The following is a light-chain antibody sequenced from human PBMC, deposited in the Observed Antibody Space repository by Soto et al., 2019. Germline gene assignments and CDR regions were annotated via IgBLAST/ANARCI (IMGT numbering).Light chain of an antibody. CDR1: QSINGR. CDR3: QQYKVYPYT. CDR2: DVS. Sequence: DIQMTQSPCTLSASIGDRVTITCRASQSINGRLAWYQQKPGRPPKLLIYDVSFLESGVPSRFSGIGSGTAFNLTISSLRPDDFATFYCQQYKVYPYTFGQGTRLDIQ. J-gene: IGKJ2*01. V-gene: IGKV1-5*01.